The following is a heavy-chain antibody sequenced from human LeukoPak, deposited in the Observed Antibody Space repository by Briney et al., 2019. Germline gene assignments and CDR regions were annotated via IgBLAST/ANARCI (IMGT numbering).Heavy chain of an antibody. J-gene: IGHJ3*02. CDR2: ITGNGDGT. CDR1: GFTFNNYV. V-gene: IGHV3-64*01. Sequence: GGSLRLSCTASGFTFNNYVMYWVRQAPGKGLEYVSAITGNGDGTYYANSVKGRFIISRDNSRNTLDLQMGSLRAEDTAVYYCARRTTGSVFDIWGQGTMVTASS. CDR3: ARRTTGSVFDI. D-gene: IGHD1-1*01.